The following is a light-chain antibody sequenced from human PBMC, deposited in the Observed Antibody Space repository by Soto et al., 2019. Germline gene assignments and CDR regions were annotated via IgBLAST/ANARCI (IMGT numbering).Light chain of an antibody. CDR3: QQYNSYSGT. J-gene: IGKJ1*01. CDR2: DAS. Sequence: EIVLTQSPGTLSLSPGERATLSCIASQSVSSSSLAWYQQKRGQAPRLLIHDASSRATGIPDRFSGSGSGTEFTLTISSLQPDDFATYYCQQYNSYSGTFGQGTKVDIK. CDR1: QSVSSSS. V-gene: IGKV3-20*01.